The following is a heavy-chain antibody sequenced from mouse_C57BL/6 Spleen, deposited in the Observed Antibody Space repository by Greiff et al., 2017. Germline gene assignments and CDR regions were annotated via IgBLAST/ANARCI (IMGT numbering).Heavy chain of an antibody. Sequence: EVQLQQSGPELVKPGASVKIPCKATGYTFTGYCMDWVKQRPGQSLEWIGDINPKNGGTIYNKKFKGKATLTVDKSSSTAYMELSSLTTEDTAVYYCARCGYYTWFADWGQGTLGTVSA. CDR3: ARCGYYTWFAD. CDR2: INPKNGGT. V-gene: IGHV1-18*01. D-gene: IGHD2-12*01. J-gene: IGHJ3*01. CDR1: GYTFTGYC.